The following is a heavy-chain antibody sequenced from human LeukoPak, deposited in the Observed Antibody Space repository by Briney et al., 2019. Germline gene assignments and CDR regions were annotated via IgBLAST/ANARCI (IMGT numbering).Heavy chain of an antibody. D-gene: IGHD6-19*01. V-gene: IGHV1-69*05. CDR1: GGTFSSYA. J-gene: IGHJ4*02. Sequence: GASVKVSCKASGGTFSSYAISWVRQAPGQGLEWMGGIIPIFGTANYAQKFQGRVTITTDESTSTAYMELSSLRSEDTAVYYCASFGVSGPGSGWGQGTLVTVSS. CDR3: ASFGVSGPGSG. CDR2: IIPIFGTA.